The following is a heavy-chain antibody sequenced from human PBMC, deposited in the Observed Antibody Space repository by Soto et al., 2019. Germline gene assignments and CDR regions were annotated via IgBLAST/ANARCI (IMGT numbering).Heavy chain of an antibody. CDR1: GGSFSGYY. J-gene: IGHJ6*02. V-gene: IGHV4-34*01. CDR2: INHSGST. CDR3: ARQTYYYGIDV. Sequence: QVQLQQWGAGLLKPSETLSLTCAVYGGSFSGYYWSWIRQPPGKGLEWIGEINHSGSTNYNPSLKSRVTISVDTSKNQFSLKLSSVTAADTAVYYCARQTYYYGIDVWGQGTTVTVSS.